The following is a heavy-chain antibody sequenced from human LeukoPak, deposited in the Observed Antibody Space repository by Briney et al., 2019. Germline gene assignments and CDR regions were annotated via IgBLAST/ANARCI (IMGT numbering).Heavy chain of an antibody. D-gene: IGHD3-22*01. Sequence: GGSLRLSCAASGFTFDDYAMHWVRQAPGKGLEWVSLISWDGGSTYYADSVKGRFTISRDNSKNSLYLQMNSLRAEDTALYYCAKAYYYDSSGYIAYDYWGQGTLVTVSS. J-gene: IGHJ4*02. CDR3: AKAYYYDSSGYIAYDY. CDR1: GFTFDDYA. V-gene: IGHV3-43D*03. CDR2: ISWDGGST.